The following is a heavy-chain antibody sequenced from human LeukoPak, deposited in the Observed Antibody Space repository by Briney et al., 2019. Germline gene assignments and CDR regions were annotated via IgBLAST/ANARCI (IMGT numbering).Heavy chain of an antibody. CDR3: ATGGNMGGRWLAYNWFDP. J-gene: IGHJ5*02. CDR1: GYTLTELS. D-gene: IGHD2-15*01. Sequence: ASVKVSCKVSGYTLTELSMHWVRQAPGKGLEWMGGFDPEDGETIYAQKFHGRVTMTEDTSTDTAYMELRSLRSEDTAVYYCATGGNMGGRWLAYNWFDPWGQGTLVTVSS. V-gene: IGHV1-24*01. CDR2: FDPEDGET.